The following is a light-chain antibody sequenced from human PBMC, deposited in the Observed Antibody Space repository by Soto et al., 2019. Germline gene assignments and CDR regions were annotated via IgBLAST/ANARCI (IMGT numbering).Light chain of an antibody. J-gene: IGKJ2*01. CDR2: GAS. CDR1: QSVGSN. Sequence: EIVMTQSPATLSVSPGERATLSCRASQSVGSNLAWYQQKPGQAPRLLIYGASTRATGIPARFSGSGSGTEFTLTISILQSEDYAVYYCQQYGSSPYTFRQGTKLEIK. V-gene: IGKV3-15*01. CDR3: QQYGSSPYT.